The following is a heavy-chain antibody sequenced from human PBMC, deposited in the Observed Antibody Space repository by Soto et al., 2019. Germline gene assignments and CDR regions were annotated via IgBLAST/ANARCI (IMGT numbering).Heavy chain of an antibody. CDR3: AREYCSGGSCYKTLDS. Sequence: SETLSLTCAVSGYSISIGYYCCCIRQSPGRGVEWIGSTYHSGSPYYNPSLKGRVTISVDTSKNQFSLKLSSVTAADTAVYYCAREYCSGGSCYKTLDSWGQGTLVTVSS. CDR2: TYHSGSP. CDR1: GYSISIGYY. D-gene: IGHD2-15*01. J-gene: IGHJ4*02. V-gene: IGHV4-38-2*02.